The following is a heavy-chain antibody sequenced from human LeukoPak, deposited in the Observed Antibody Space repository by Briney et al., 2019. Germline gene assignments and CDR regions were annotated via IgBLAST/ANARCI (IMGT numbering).Heavy chain of an antibody. D-gene: IGHD3-9*01. Sequence: GGSLRLSCAASGFTFSSYWMHWVRQAPGKGLMWVSHINTDGSNTNYADSVKGRFTISRDNAKTTLYLQMNTLRVDDTAVYYCTRDLMDYDVSTGLHHYYMDVWGQGTTVTVSS. CDR1: GFTFSSYW. CDR2: INTDGSNT. V-gene: IGHV3-74*01. CDR3: TRDLMDYDVSTGLHHYYMDV. J-gene: IGHJ6*02.